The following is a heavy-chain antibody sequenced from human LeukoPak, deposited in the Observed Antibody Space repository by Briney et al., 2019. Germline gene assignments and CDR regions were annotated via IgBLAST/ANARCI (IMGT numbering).Heavy chain of an antibody. V-gene: IGHV3-23*01. CDR1: GFTFDDYA. D-gene: IGHD3-3*01. Sequence: PGRSLRLSCAASGFTFDDYAMHWVRQAPGKGLEWVSAISGSGGSTYYADSVKGRFTISRDNSKNTLYLQMNSLRAEDTAVYYRANPVELFLEWSGTYYYYMDVWGKGTTVTVSS. J-gene: IGHJ6*03. CDR3: ANPVELFLEWSGTYYYYMDV. CDR2: ISGSGGST.